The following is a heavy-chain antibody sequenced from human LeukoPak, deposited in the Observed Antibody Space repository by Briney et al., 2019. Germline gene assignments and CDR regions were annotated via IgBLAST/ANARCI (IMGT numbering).Heavy chain of an antibody. Sequence: GGSLRLSCAASRFTFSSYSMNWVRQAPGKGLEWVSSISSSSSYIYYADSVKGRFTISRDNAKNSLYLQMNSLRAEDTAVYYCAREASGSLLSTDYMDVWGKGTTVTVSS. CDR3: AREASGSLLSTDYMDV. J-gene: IGHJ6*03. CDR1: RFTFSSYS. D-gene: IGHD1-26*01. V-gene: IGHV3-21*01. CDR2: ISSSSSYI.